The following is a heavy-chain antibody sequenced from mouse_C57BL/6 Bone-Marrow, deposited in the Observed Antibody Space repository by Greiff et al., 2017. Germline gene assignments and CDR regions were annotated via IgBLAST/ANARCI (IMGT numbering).Heavy chain of an antibody. Sequence: EVMLVASGGGLVQPGGSLKLSCVASGFTFSNYWMNWVRQSPEKGLEWVAQIRLKSDNYATHYAESVKVRFTISRDDSKSSVYLQMNNLRAEDTGIYYCTYDYDGVFAYWGQGTLVTVSA. CDR3: TYDYDGVFAY. CDR2: IRLKSDNYAT. D-gene: IGHD2-4*01. CDR1: GFTFSNYW. J-gene: IGHJ3*01. V-gene: IGHV6-3*01.